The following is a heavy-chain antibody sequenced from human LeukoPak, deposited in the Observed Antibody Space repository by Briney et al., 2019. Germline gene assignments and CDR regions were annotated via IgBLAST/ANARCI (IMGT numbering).Heavy chain of an antibody. CDR2: IGSSGSTI. CDR1: GFTFSSYE. Sequence: GGSLRLCCAASGFTFSSYEMNWVRQAPGKGLEWVSYIGSSGSTIYYADSVKGRFTISRDNAKNTLYLQMNSLRADDTAVYYCAKGGNYYYYYYMDVWGKGTTVTVSS. D-gene: IGHD3-16*01. V-gene: IGHV3-48*03. J-gene: IGHJ6*03. CDR3: AKGGNYYYYYYMDV.